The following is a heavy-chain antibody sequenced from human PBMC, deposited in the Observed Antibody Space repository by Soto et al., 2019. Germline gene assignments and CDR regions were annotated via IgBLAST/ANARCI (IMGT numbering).Heavy chain of an antibody. CDR1: GFSRSTYGMG. V-gene: IGHV2-5*02. D-gene: IGHD1-26*01. Sequence: QITLKESGPTLVKPTQTLTLTCIFSGFSRSTYGMGMGWIRQPPGKAPQWLSVIYWDDDKRYSPSLKSRLTITKDISKSQVVPTMTAFEPVDTATYYCAPVFCRGINHYWDYWGQGALVTVSS. CDR2: IYWDDDK. J-gene: IGHJ4*02. CDR3: APVFCRGINHYWDY.